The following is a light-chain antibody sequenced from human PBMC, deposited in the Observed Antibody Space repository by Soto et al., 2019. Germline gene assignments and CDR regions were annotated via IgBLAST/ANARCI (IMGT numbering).Light chain of an antibody. CDR1: SSDVGGYKY. CDR2: EVN. J-gene: IGLJ1*01. V-gene: IGLV2-14*01. CDR3: SSYTSSSTQV. Sequence: QSALTQPASVSGSPGQSITISCTGTSSDVGGYKYVSWYQQNPGKAPKLMIYEVNNRPSGVSNRFSGSKSGNTASLTISGLQAEDEADYYCSSYTSSSTQVFGTGTKVTVL.